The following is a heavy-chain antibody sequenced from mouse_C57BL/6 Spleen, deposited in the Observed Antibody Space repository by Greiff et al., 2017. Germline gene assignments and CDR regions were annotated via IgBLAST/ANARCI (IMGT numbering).Heavy chain of an antibody. V-gene: IGHV1-19*01. CDR2: INPYNGGT. Sequence: VQLQQSGPVLVKPGASVKMSCKASGYTFTDYYMNWVKQSHGKSLEWIGVINPYNGGTSYNQKFKGKDTLTVDKSSSTAYMELNSLTSEDSAVYYCARGLDAMDYWGQGTSVTVSS. CDR1: GYTFTDYY. D-gene: IGHD2-13*01. CDR3: ARGLDAMDY. J-gene: IGHJ4*01.